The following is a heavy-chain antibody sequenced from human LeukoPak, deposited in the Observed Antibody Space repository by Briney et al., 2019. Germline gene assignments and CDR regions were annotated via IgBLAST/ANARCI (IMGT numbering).Heavy chain of an antibody. Sequence: GGSLRLSCAASGFTFSSYGMHWVRQAPGKGLEWVAVISYDGSNKYYADSVKGRFTISRDNSKNTLYLQMNSLRAEDTAVYYCAKEGYDSSWGQGSLVTVSS. J-gene: IGHJ4*02. CDR2: ISYDGSNK. V-gene: IGHV3-30*18. D-gene: IGHD3-22*01. CDR3: AKEGYDSS. CDR1: GFTFSSYG.